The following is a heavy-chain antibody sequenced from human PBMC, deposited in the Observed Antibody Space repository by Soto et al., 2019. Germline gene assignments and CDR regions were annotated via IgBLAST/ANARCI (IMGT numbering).Heavy chain of an antibody. J-gene: IGHJ3*02. CDR2: IYSAGST. V-gene: IGHV3-66*01. Sequence: EVQLVESGGGLVQPGGSLRLSCAASGFTVSSNYMSWVRQAPGKGLEWVSVIYSAGSTYYADSVKGRFTISRDNSKNTLYLQMTSLRAADTAVYYCAIEYDFWSGEGAFAIWGQGTMVTVSS. CDR3: AIEYDFWSGEGAFAI. CDR1: GFTVSSNY. D-gene: IGHD3-3*01.